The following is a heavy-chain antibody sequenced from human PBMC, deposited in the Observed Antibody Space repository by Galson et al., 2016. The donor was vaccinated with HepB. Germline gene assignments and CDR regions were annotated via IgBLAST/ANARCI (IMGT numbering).Heavy chain of an antibody. CDR1: GFTFTDYW. CDR3: VTIPKQGTDRNYS. D-gene: IGHD4-11*01. V-gene: IGHV3-74*03. J-gene: IGHJ4*02. Sequence: SLRLSCAASGFTFTDYWIHWVRQGPRKGLVWVSYIDIDGSGTTYADSVKGRFTVSRDNAKKTVYLQMNSLRAEDTAVYYCVTIPKQGTDRNYSWGQGTLVTVSS. CDR2: IDIDGSGT.